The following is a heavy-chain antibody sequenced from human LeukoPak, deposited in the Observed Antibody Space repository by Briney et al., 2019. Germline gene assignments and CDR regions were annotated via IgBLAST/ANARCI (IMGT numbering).Heavy chain of an antibody. Sequence: GGSLRLSCAASGFTVSSNYMSWVRQAPGKGLEWVSVIYSGGSTYYADSVKGRFTISRDNSKNTLYLQMNSLRAEDTAVYYCAKGHYGDPHGYWGQGTLVTVSS. CDR2: IYSGGST. CDR3: AKGHYGDPHGY. J-gene: IGHJ4*02. D-gene: IGHD4-17*01. CDR1: GFTVSSNY. V-gene: IGHV3-53*01.